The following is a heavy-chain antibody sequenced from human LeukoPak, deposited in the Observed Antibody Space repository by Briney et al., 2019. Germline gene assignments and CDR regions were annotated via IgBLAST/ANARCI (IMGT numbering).Heavy chain of an antibody. D-gene: IGHD3-3*01. CDR2: IYHSGST. Sequence: SETLSLTCTVSGYSISSGYYWGWIRQPPGKGLEWIGSIYHSGSTYYNPSLKSRVTISVDTSKNQFSLKLSSVTAADTAVYYCASPLGSAYYDFWSGYFHAFDIWGQGTMVTVSS. CDR1: GYSISSGYY. CDR3: ASPLGSAYYDFWSGYFHAFDI. V-gene: IGHV4-38-2*02. J-gene: IGHJ3*02.